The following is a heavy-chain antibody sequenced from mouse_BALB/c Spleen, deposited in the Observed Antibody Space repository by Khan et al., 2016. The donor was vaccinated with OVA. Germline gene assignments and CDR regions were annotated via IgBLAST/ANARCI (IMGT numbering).Heavy chain of an antibody. CDR3: GRDGAYHRNDGWFAY. D-gene: IGHD2-14*01. Sequence: QVQLQQSGAELARPGASVKMSCKASGFTFTSYTIHWIKLRPGQGLEWIGFINPSNGYTNYNQKFTDKATLTAAKSSTTVYMQLSSLTSDDSAVYNCGRDGAYHRNDGWFAYWGQGTLVTVSA. J-gene: IGHJ3*01. CDR2: INPSNGYT. V-gene: IGHV1-4*01. CDR1: GFTFTSYT.